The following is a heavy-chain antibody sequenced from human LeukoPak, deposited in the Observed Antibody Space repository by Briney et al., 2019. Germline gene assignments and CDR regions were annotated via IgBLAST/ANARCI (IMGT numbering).Heavy chain of an antibody. CDR1: GGSISGYY. V-gene: IGHV4-4*07. Sequence: SETLSLTCTVPGGSISGYYWSWIRQPAGQGLEWIGRIYSSGSTNQNPSLESRVTMSVDTSKNQFSLRLSSVTAADTAVYYCATRIGGGSSYYFDYWGQGTLVTVSS. D-gene: IGHD6-6*01. CDR2: IYSSGST. J-gene: IGHJ4*02. CDR3: ATRIGGGSSYYFDY.